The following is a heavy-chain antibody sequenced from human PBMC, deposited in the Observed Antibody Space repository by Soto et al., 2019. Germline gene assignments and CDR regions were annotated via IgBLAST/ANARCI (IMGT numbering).Heavy chain of an antibody. J-gene: IGHJ4*02. CDR2: INNDGSGT. D-gene: IGHD1-26*01. Sequence: VVESGGALVQPGGSLSLSCVASGFTFSHYWMHWVRQVPGEGLVWVSGINNDGSGTFYADSVRGRFTISRDNGQNALFLQMDSLTAEDTAVYYCGSVFELWGQGTLVTVSS. CDR1: GFTFSHYW. V-gene: IGHV3-74*01. CDR3: GSVFEL.